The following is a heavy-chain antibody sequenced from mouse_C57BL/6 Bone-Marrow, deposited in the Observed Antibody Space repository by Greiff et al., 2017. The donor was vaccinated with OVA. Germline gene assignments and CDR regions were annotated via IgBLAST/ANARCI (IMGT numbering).Heavy chain of an antibody. Sequence: EVQLVESGGGLVKPGGSLKLSCAASGFTFSSYTMSWVRQTPEKRLEWVATISGGGGNTYYPDSVKGRFTISRDNAKNTLYLQMSSLRSEDTALYYCARDPDYYGSSYRYFDVWGTGTTVTVSS. D-gene: IGHD1-1*01. V-gene: IGHV5-9*01. CDR1: GFTFSSYT. J-gene: IGHJ1*03. CDR2: ISGGGGNT. CDR3: ARDPDYYGSSYRYFDV.